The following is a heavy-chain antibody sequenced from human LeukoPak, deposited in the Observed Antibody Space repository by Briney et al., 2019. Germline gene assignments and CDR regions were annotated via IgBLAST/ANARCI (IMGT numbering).Heavy chain of an antibody. V-gene: IGHV3-30*02. J-gene: IGHJ3*02. D-gene: IGHD6-19*01. CDR2: IRYDGSNK. CDR3: AKASGWYQGGAFDI. Sequence: GGSLRLSCAASGFTFSSYGMHWVRQAPGKGLEWVAFIRYDGSNKYYADSVKGRFTISRDNSKNTLYLQMNSLRAEDTAVYYCAKASGWYQGGAFDIWGQGTMVTVSS. CDR1: GFTFSSYG.